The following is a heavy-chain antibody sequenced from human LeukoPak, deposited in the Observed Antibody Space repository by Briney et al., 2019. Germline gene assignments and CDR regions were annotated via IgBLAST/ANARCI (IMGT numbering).Heavy chain of an antibody. CDR2: INHSGST. Sequence: SETLSLTCAVYGGSFSGYYWSWIRQPPGKGLEWIGEINHSGSTNYNPSLKSRVTISVGTSKNQFSLKLSSVTAADTAVYYCARSYYDFWSGVNADAFDIWGQGTMVTVSS. CDR1: GGSFSGYY. CDR3: ARSYYDFWSGVNADAFDI. D-gene: IGHD3-3*01. V-gene: IGHV4-34*01. J-gene: IGHJ3*02.